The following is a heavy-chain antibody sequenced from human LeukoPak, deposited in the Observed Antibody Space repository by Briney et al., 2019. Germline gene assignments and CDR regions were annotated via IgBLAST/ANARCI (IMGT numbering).Heavy chain of an antibody. CDR1: GYSFTSYW. Sequence: PGESLKISCKGSGYSFTSYWIGWVRQMPGKGLEWMGIIYPGDSDTRYSPSFQGQVTISADKSISTAYLQWSSLKASDTAMYYCARHTSYSSSARGRYFDYWGQGTLVTVSS. J-gene: IGHJ4*02. V-gene: IGHV5-51*01. CDR3: ARHTSYSSSARGRYFDY. D-gene: IGHD6-6*01. CDR2: IYPGDSDT.